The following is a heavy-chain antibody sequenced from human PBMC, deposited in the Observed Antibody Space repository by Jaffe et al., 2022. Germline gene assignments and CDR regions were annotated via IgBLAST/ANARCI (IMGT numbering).Heavy chain of an antibody. CDR1: GYSISSGYY. V-gene: IGHV4-38-2*01. CDR3: ARQVRGIYYYYYMDV. CDR2: IYHSGST. D-gene: IGHD6-13*01. J-gene: IGHJ6*03. Sequence: QVQLQESGPGLVKPSETLSLTCAVSGYSISSGYYWGWIRQPPGKGLEWIGSIYHSGSTYYNPSLKSRVTISVDTSKNQFSLKLSSVTAADTAVYYCARQVRGIYYYYYMDVWGKGTTVTVSS.